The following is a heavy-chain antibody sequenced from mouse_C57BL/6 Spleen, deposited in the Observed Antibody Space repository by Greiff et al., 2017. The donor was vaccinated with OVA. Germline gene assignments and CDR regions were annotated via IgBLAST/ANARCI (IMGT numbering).Heavy chain of an antibody. J-gene: IGHJ2*01. CDR1: GFTFSSYA. Sequence: EVKLVESGGGLVKPGGSLKLSCAASGFTFSSYAMSWVRQTPEKRLEWVATISDGGSYTYYPDNVKGRFTISRDNAKNNLYLQMSHLKSEDTAMYYCAREYSNYVDYWGQGTTLTVSS. CDR3: AREYSNYVDY. CDR2: ISDGGSYT. D-gene: IGHD2-5*01. V-gene: IGHV5-4*01.